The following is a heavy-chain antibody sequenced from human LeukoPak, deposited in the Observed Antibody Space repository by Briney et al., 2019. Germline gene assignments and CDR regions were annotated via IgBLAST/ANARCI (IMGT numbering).Heavy chain of an antibody. CDR1: GGSISSGDYY. D-gene: IGHD6-13*01. V-gene: IGHV4-30-4*08. CDR2: IYYSGST. CDR3: ARGEGDSSSWFDP. Sequence: PSQTLSLTCTVSGGSISSGDYYWSWIRQPPGKGLEWIGYIYYSGSTYYNPSLKSRVTMSVDTSKNQFSLKLSSVTAADTAVYYCARGEGDSSSWFDPWGQGTLVTVSS. J-gene: IGHJ5*02.